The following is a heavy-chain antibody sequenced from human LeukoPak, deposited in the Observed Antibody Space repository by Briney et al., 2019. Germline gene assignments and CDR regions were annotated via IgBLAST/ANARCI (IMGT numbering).Heavy chain of an antibody. V-gene: IGHV4-59*12. CDR1: GGSISSYY. CDR3: ARDQEAYCSSTSCYEYSYYMDV. J-gene: IGHJ6*03. CDR2: IYYSGST. Sequence: SETLSFTCTVSGGSISSYYWSWIRQPPGKGLEWIGYIYYSGSTNYNPSLKSRVTISVDTSKNQFSLKLSSVTAADTAVYYCARDQEAYCSSTSCYEYSYYMDVWGKGTTVTVSS. D-gene: IGHD2-2*01.